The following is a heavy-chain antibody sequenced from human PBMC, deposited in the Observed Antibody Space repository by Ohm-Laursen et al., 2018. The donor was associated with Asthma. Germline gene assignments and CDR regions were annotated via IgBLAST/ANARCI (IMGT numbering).Heavy chain of an antibody. CDR1: GGSISSSSYY. CDR3: ARLRRYAFDI. CDR2: IYYSGST. Sequence: SDTLSLTCTASGGSISSSSYYWGWIRQPPGKGLEWIGSIYYSGSTYYNPSLKSRVTISVDTSKNQFSLKLSSVTAADTAVYYCARLRRYAFDIWGQGTMVTVSS. D-gene: IGHD4-17*01. V-gene: IGHV4-39*01. J-gene: IGHJ3*02.